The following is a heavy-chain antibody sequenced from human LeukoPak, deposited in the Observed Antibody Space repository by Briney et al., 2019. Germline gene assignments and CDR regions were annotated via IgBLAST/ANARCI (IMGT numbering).Heavy chain of an antibody. J-gene: IGHJ4*02. V-gene: IGHV3-23*01. D-gene: IGHD1-26*01. Sequence: GGSLRLSCAASGFTFSSYAMSWVRQAPGKGLEWVSAISGSGGSTYYADSVKGRFTISRDNAKNSLSLQMNSLRAEDTALYYCIKDILPYIVGANGDYWGQGALVTVSS. CDR2: ISGSGGST. CDR3: IKDILPYIVGANGDY. CDR1: GFTFSSYA.